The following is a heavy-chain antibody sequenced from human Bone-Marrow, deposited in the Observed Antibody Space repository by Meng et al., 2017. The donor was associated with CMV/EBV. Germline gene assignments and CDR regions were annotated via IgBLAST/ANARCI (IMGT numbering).Heavy chain of an antibody. D-gene: IGHD3-3*01. CDR1: GYTFTSYG. V-gene: IGHV1-18*01. Sequence: ASVKVSCKASGYTFTSYGISWVRQAPGQGLEWMGWISAYNGNTNYAQKLQGRVTMTTDTSTSTAYMELRSLRSDDTAVYYCARSVNYDFWSGSPVGSFDYWGQGTRVTVSS. CDR3: ARSVNYDFWSGSPVGSFDY. CDR2: ISAYNGNT. J-gene: IGHJ4*02.